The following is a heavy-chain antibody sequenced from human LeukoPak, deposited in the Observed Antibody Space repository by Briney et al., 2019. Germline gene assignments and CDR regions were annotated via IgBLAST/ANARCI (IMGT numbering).Heavy chain of an antibody. J-gene: IGHJ4*02. CDR1: GGSISSGGYY. Sequence: SQTPSLTCTVSGGSISSGGYYWSWIRQHPGKGLEWIGYIYYSGSTYYNPSLKSRVTISVDTSKNQFSLKLSSVTAADTAVYYCAREVMVWGVIDYWGQGTLVTVSS. V-gene: IGHV4-31*03. D-gene: IGHD3-10*01. CDR3: AREVMVWGVIDY. CDR2: IYYSGST.